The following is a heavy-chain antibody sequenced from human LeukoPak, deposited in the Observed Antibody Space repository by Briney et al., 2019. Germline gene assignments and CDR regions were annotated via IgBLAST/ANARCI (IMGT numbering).Heavy chain of an antibody. CDR1: GFTFSSYA. D-gene: IGHD6-19*01. CDR3: ARKGIAVAGPGHFDS. J-gene: IGHJ4*02. CDR2: ISGSGGNT. Sequence: GGSLRLSCAASGFTFSSYAMSWVRQAPGKGLEWVSAISGSGGNTYYADSVKGRFTISRDNSKNTLYLQMNSLRAEDTAVYYCARKGIAVAGPGHFDSWGQGTLVTVSS. V-gene: IGHV3-23*01.